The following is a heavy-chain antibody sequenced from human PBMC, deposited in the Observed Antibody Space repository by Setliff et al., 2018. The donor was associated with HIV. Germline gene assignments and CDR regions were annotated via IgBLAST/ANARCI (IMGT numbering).Heavy chain of an antibody. CDR3: AREIAAPQGFDY. CDR1: GFSLSTSGMR. Sequence: SGPTLVNPTPTLTLTCTFSGFSLSTSGMRVSWIRQPPGKALEWLARIDWDADKFYTTSLKTRLTISKDTSKNQVVLTMTNMDPVDTATYYCAREIAAPQGFDYWGQGTLVTVSS. V-gene: IGHV2-70*04. CDR2: IDWDADK. J-gene: IGHJ4*02. D-gene: IGHD6-25*01.